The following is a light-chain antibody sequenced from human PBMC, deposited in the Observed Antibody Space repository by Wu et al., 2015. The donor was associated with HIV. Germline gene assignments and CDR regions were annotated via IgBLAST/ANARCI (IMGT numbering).Light chain of an antibody. J-gene: IGKJ4*01. CDR3: QQYGGSPLT. Sequence: EIVLTQSPGTLSLSPGERATLSCRASQSVSNNYLAWYQQKPGQPPRLLMCGASSRASGIPDRFSGSGSGTDFTLTISRLEPEDFAVYFCQQYGGSPLTFGGGTKVEIK. CDR2: GAS. V-gene: IGKV3-20*01. CDR1: QSVSNNY.